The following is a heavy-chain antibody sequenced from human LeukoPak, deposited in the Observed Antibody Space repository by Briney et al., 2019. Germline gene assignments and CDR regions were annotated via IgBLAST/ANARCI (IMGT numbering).Heavy chain of an antibody. Sequence: GGSLRLSCVASRFTFSNYWMTWVRQAPGKGLERVANINKDGGEKYYMESVKGRFTISRDNAKNSLYLQMNSLRAEDTAVYYCASGSYLEFDYWGQGTLVTVSS. CDR2: INKDGGEK. V-gene: IGHV3-7*01. CDR1: RFTFSNYW. J-gene: IGHJ4*02. CDR3: ASGSYLEFDY. D-gene: IGHD1-26*01.